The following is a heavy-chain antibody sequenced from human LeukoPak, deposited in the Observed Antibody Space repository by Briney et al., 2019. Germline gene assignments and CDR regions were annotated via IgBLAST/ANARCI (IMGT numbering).Heavy chain of an antibody. J-gene: IGHJ5*02. CDR2: ISGSGGNT. V-gene: IGHV3-23*01. Sequence: GGSLRLSCAASGFTFSNAWMSWVRQAPGKGLEWVSGISGSGGNTYYADSVKGRFTISRDNSKNTRYLQMNSLRAEDTAVYYCAAYCTSATCLIDHWGQGTLVTVSS. D-gene: IGHD2-2*01. CDR3: AAYCTSATCLIDH. CDR1: GFTFSNAW.